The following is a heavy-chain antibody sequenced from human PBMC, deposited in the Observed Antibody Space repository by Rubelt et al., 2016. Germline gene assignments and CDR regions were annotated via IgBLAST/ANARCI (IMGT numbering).Heavy chain of an antibody. J-gene: IGHJ6*02. D-gene: IGHD1-14*01. CDR3: ARDNPGYGMDV. Sequence: DVQLEESGGGLVQPGGSLRLSCAASGFTFSSYDIHWVRRAAGRGLEWVSAIGTTRDTFYPGSVQGRFTISRENAKNSLYLEMNSLRAGDTAVYYCARDNPGYGMDVWGHGTTVTVSS. CDR1: GFTFSSYD. V-gene: IGHV3-13*04. CDR2: IGTTRDT.